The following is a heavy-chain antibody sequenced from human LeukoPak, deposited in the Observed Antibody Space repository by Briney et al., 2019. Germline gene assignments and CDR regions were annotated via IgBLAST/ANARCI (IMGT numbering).Heavy chain of an antibody. CDR2: ISVYNDNT. CDR3: ARASGTKAFGVVPPDYYYYMDV. CDR1: GYTFTSYG. J-gene: IGHJ6*03. Sequence: GASVKVSCKASGYTFTSYGISWVRQAPGQGLEWMGWISVYNDNTNYAQKFQGRVTMTTDTSTSTAYMEVRSLRSDDTAVYYCARASGTKAFGVVPPDYYYYMDVWGKGTTVTVSS. D-gene: IGHD3-3*01. V-gene: IGHV1-18*01.